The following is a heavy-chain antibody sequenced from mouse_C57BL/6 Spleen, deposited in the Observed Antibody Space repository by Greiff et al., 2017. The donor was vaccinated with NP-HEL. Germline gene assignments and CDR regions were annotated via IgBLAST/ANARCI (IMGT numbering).Heavy chain of an antibody. V-gene: IGHV1-81*01. J-gene: IGHJ4*01. Sequence: VQLQESGAELARPGASVKLSCKASGYTFTSYGISWVKQRTGQGLEWIGEIYPRSGNTYYNEKFKGKATLTADKSSSTAYMELRSLTSEDSAVYFCARDGYDGDYAMDYWGQGTSVTVSS. D-gene: IGHD2-2*01. CDR2: IYPRSGNT. CDR1: GYTFTSYG. CDR3: ARDGYDGDYAMDY.